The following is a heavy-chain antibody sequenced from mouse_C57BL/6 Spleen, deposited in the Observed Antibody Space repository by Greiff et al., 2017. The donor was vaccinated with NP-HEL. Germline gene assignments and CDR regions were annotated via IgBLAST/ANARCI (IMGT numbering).Heavy chain of an antibody. Sequence: QVQLQQPGAELVRPGTSVKLSCKASGYTFTSYWMHWVKQRPGQGLEWIGVIDPSDSYTTYNQKFKGKATLTVDTSSSSAYMQLSSLTSEDSAVYYCARDYDGYYGYWGQGTTLTVSS. CDR3: ARDYDGYYGY. CDR2: IDPSDSYT. D-gene: IGHD2-3*01. V-gene: IGHV1-59*01. J-gene: IGHJ2*01. CDR1: GYTFTSYW.